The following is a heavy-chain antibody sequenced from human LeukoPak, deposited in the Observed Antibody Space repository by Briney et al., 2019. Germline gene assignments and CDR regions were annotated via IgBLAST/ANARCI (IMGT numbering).Heavy chain of an antibody. CDR3: ARHVSIVVPAAPFDY. Sequence: GESLKISCKGSGYSFTSYWIGWVRQMPGKGLEWMGIIYPGDSDTRYSPSFQGQVTISADKSISTAYPQWSSLKASDTAMYYCARHVSIVVPAAPFDYWGQGTLVTVSS. D-gene: IGHD2-2*01. CDR2: IYPGDSDT. V-gene: IGHV5-51*01. J-gene: IGHJ4*02. CDR1: GYSFTSYW.